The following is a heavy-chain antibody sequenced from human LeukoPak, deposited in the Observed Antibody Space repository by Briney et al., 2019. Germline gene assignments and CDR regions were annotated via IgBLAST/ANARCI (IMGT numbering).Heavy chain of an antibody. D-gene: IGHD2-2*03. Sequence: SQTLSLTCTVSGGSISSGSYFWSWIRQPAGKGLECIGRIYTSGSTNYNPSLKSRVTISVDTSKNQFSLKLSSVTAADTAVYYCARDGYCSSASCYDAFDIWGQGTMVTVSS. CDR2: IYTSGST. CDR1: GGSISSGSYF. CDR3: ARDGYCSSASCYDAFDI. J-gene: IGHJ3*02. V-gene: IGHV4-61*02.